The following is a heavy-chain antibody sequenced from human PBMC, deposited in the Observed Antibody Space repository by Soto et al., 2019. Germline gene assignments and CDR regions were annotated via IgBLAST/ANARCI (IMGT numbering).Heavy chain of an antibody. Sequence: QVQLVQSGAEVRKPGASVKVSCKPSGYTFSGYYIHWARPAPGRGLEWMGWINPNSGDTNSARKFHGRLTLVTDTSISTAYLELSNLESDDTAVYYGAVAGLPFEYWGQGTLVSVSS. CDR1: GYTFSGYY. CDR2: INPNSGDT. D-gene: IGHD6-19*01. V-gene: IGHV1-2*02. J-gene: IGHJ4*02. CDR3: AVAGLPFEY.